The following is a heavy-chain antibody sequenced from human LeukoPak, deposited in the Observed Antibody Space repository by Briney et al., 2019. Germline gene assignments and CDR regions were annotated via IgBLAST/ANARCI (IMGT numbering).Heavy chain of an antibody. CDR2: IYYSGST. CDR3: ARAPNYYGSGTQPRDYYYYGMDV. CDR1: GGSISSSSYY. D-gene: IGHD3-10*01. V-gene: IGHV4-39*07. Sequence: SETLSLTCTVSGGSISSSSYYWGWIRQPPGKGLEWIGSIYYSGSTYYNPSLESRVTISVDTSKNQFSLKLSSVTAADTAVYYCARAPNYYGSGTQPRDYYYYGMDVWGQGTTVTVSS. J-gene: IGHJ6*02.